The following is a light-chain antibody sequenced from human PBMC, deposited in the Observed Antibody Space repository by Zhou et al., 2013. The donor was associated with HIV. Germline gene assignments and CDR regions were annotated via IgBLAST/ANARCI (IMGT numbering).Light chain of an antibody. CDR2: GAV. J-gene: IGKJ5*01. V-gene: IGKV3D-15*01. CDR3: QQYKNWPIT. CDR1: QAITND. Sequence: EVVMTQSPATLSVSLGERVTLSCRASQAITNDVAWYQQKRGQAPRVLLYGAVTRVAGVPARFSGSGSGTEFTLTISSLQTEDFAIYYCQQYKNWPITFGQGTRLEIK.